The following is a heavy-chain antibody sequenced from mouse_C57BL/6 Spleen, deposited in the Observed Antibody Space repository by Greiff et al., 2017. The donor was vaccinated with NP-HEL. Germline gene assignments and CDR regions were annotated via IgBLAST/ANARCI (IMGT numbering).Heavy chain of an antibody. CDR2: INPGSGGT. CDR3: ARWDYGSAYFDY. D-gene: IGHD1-1*01. J-gene: IGHJ2*01. CDR1: GYAFTNYL. V-gene: IGHV1-54*01. Sequence: QVQLQQSGAELVRPGPSVKVSCKASGYAFTNYLIEWVKQRPGQGLEWIGVINPGSGGTNYNEKFKGKATLTADKSSSTAYMQLSSLTSEDSAVFFCARWDYGSAYFDYWGQGTTLTVSS.